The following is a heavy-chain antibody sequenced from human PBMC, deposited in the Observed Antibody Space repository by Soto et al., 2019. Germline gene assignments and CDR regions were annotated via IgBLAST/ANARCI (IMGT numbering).Heavy chain of an antibody. CDR1: GGSISSGGYY. D-gene: IGHD2-21*02. Sequence: SETLSLTCTVSGGSISSGGYYWSWIRQHPGKGLEWIGYIYYSGSTYYNPSLKSRVTISVDTSKNQFSLKLSSVTAADTAVYYCARWTATYCGGDCYPKFDYWGQGTLVTVSS. J-gene: IGHJ4*02. CDR3: ARWTATYCGGDCYPKFDY. V-gene: IGHV4-31*03. CDR2: IYYSGST.